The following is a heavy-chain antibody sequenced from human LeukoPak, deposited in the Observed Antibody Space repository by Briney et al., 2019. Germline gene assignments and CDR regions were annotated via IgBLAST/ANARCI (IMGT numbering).Heavy chain of an antibody. Sequence: ASVKVSCKASGYTFTSYAMNWVRQAPGQGLEWMGWINTNTGNPTYAQGFTGRFVFSLDTSVSTAYLQISSLKAEDTAVYYCARDNQASRYFDWLPGVGAFDIWGQGTMVTVSS. V-gene: IGHV7-4-1*02. CDR3: ARDNQASRYFDWLPGVGAFDI. CDR1: GYTFTSYA. D-gene: IGHD3-9*01. J-gene: IGHJ3*02. CDR2: INTNTGNP.